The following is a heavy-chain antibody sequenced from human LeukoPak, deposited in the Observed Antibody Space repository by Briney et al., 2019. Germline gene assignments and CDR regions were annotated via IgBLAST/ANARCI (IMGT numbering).Heavy chain of an antibody. CDR3: ARDQVGYYYDY. Sequence: PGRSLRLSCAASGFTFSSYGMHWVRQAPGKGLEWVSYISSSGSTIYYADSVKGRFTISRDNAKNSLYLQMNSLRAEDTAVYYCARDQVGYYYDYWGQGTLVTVSS. J-gene: IGHJ4*02. CDR2: ISSSGSTI. V-gene: IGHV3-48*04. D-gene: IGHD3-22*01. CDR1: GFTFSSYG.